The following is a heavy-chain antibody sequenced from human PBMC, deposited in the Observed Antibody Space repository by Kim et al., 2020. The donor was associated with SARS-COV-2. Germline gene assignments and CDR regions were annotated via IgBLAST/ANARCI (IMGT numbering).Heavy chain of an antibody. V-gene: IGHV3-23*01. CDR1: GFTFSSYA. J-gene: IGHJ6*02. D-gene: IGHD2-2*01. CDR2: ISGSGGST. CDR3: AKVVGRRSSTSWDYYYGMGV. Sequence: GGSLRLSCAASGFTFSSYAMSWVRQAPGKGLEWVSAISGSGGSTYYADSVKGRFTISRDNSKNTLYLQMNSLRAEDTAVYYCAKVVGRRSSTSWDYYYGMGVWGQGTTVTVSS.